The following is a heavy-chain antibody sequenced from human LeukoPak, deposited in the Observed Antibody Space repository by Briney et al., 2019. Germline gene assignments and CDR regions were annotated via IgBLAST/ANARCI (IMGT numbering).Heavy chain of an antibody. J-gene: IGHJ4*02. CDR3: ARDLIPYGSGSYTEC. Sequence: SQTLSLTCTVSGGSISSGGYYWSWIRQHPGKALAWIGYIYYSGSTYYNPSLKSRVTISVDTSKNQFSLKLSSVTAADTAVYYCARDLIPYGSGSYTECWGQGTLVTVSS. V-gene: IGHV4-31*03. CDR2: IYYSGST. CDR1: GGSISSGGYY. D-gene: IGHD3-10*01.